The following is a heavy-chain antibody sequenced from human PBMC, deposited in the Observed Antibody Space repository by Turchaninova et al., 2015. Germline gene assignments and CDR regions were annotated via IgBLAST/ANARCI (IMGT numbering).Heavy chain of an antibody. Sequence: QVQLQQWGTGLLKPSETLSLTCAVYGGSFSGYYWSWIRKPPGKRLGWIGEINPSGSTTFNPSPKSRVSISVDTSKNQFSLKLASVTAADTAVYYCARSDRNTVTTHYWGQGTLVTVSS. CDR2: INPSGST. V-gene: IGHV4-34*01. D-gene: IGHD4-17*01. CDR1: GGSFSGYY. J-gene: IGHJ4*02. CDR3: ARSDRNTVTTHY.